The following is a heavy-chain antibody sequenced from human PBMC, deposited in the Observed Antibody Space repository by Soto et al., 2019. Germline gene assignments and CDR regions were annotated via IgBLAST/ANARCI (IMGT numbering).Heavy chain of an antibody. J-gene: IGHJ6*02. CDR3: ARRYFDWLSRDYYYGMDV. V-gene: IGHV1-69*01. D-gene: IGHD3-9*01. CDR2: IIPIFGTA. Sequence: QVPLVQSGAEVKKPGSSVKVSCKASGGTFSSYAISWVRQAPGQGLEWMGGIIPIFGTANYAQKFQGRVTITADESTSTAYMELSSLRSEDTAVYYCARRYFDWLSRDYYYGMDVWGQGTTVTVSS. CDR1: GGTFSSYA.